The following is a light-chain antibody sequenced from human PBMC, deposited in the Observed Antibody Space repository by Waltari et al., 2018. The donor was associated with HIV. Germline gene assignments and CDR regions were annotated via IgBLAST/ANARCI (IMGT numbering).Light chain of an antibody. CDR1: QSVSSSY. J-gene: IGKJ2*02. CDR2: GAS. V-gene: IGKV3-20*01. CDR3: QQYGSSSCT. Sequence: EIVLTQSPDTLSLSPGERATLSCRASQSVSSSYLAWYQQKPGQAPRLLIYGASSRATGIPDRFSGSGSGTDFTLTISRLEPEDFAVYYCQQYGSSSCTFGQGTKLEIK.